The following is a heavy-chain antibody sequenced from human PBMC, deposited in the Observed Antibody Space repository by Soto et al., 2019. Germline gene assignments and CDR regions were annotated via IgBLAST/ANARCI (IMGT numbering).Heavy chain of an antibody. CDR1: GFTFSSYG. CDR2: ISYDGSNK. Sequence: GSLRLCCAASGFTFSSYGMHWVRQAPGKGLEWVAVISYDGSNKYYADSVKGRFTISRDNSKNTLYLQMNSLRAEDTAVYYCAKDSWIQLWLAIDYWGQGT. D-gene: IGHD5-18*01. V-gene: IGHV3-30*18. CDR3: AKDSWIQLWLAIDY. J-gene: IGHJ4*02.